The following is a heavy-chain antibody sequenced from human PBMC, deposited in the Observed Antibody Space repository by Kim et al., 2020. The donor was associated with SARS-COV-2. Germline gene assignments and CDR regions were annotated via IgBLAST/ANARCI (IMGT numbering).Heavy chain of an antibody. Sequence: ASVKVSCKASGYTFIGYYIHWVRQAPGQGLEWMGRINPNSGGTNYAQNFQGSVTMTRDTSITTAYMELSRLRSDDTAVYYCARDRLAWYSSSAVSYGMDVWGQGTTVTVSS. J-gene: IGHJ6*02. V-gene: IGHV1-2*06. CDR1: GYTFIGYY. CDR3: ARDRLAWYSSSAVSYGMDV. D-gene: IGHD6-6*01. CDR2: INPNSGGT.